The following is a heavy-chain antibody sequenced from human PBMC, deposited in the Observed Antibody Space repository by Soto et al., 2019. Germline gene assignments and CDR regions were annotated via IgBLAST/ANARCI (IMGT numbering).Heavy chain of an antibody. Sequence: TSETLSLTCAVYGGSFSGYYWSWIRQPPGKGLEWIGEINHSGSTNYNPSLKSRVTISVDTSKNQFSLKLSSVTAADTAVYYCASRRERNWGSHYYYYYGMDVWGQGTTVTVSS. V-gene: IGHV4-34*01. CDR2: INHSGST. CDR3: ASRRERNWGSHYYYYYGMDV. J-gene: IGHJ6*02. CDR1: GGSFSGYY. D-gene: IGHD7-27*01.